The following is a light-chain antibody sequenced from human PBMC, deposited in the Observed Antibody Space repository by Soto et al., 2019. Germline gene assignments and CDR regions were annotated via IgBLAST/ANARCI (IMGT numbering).Light chain of an antibody. CDR3: QSYDSDNQV. J-gene: IGLJ3*02. Sequence: NFMLTQPHSVSESPGKTVTISCTRSSGSIASHYVQWYQQRPGSSPTTVIYEDNQRPSGVPDRFSGSIDSSSKSASLTISGLQTEDEADYYCQSYDSDNQVFGGGTKVTVL. V-gene: IGLV6-57*01. CDR1: SGSIASHY. CDR2: EDN.